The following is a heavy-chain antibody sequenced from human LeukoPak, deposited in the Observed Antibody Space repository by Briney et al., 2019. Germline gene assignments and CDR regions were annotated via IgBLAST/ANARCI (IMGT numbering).Heavy chain of an antibody. V-gene: IGHV4-39*02. Sequence: SETLSLTCTVSGGSISSSSYNWGWIRQPPGKGLEWIGSIYYSGSTYYNPSLKSRVTISVDTSKNQFSLKLSSVTAADTAAYYCAREYQLLYRTYYYGMDVWGQGTTVTVSS. CDR1: GGSISSSSYN. D-gene: IGHD2-2*02. J-gene: IGHJ6*02. CDR3: AREYQLLYRTYYYGMDV. CDR2: IYYSGST.